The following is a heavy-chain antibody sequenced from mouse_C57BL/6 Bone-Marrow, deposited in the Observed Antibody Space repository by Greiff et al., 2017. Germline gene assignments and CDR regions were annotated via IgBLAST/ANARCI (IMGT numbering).Heavy chain of an antibody. D-gene: IGHD2-3*01. Sequence: QVQLQQPGAELVKPGASVKLSCKASGYTFTSYWMHWVKQRPGQGLEWIGMIHPNSGSTNYNEKFKSKATLTVDKSSSTAYMQLSSLTSEDSAVYYCARCRGRWAMDYWGQGTSVTVSS. V-gene: IGHV1-64*01. CDR1: GYTFTSYW. CDR2: IHPNSGST. CDR3: ARCRGRWAMDY. J-gene: IGHJ4*01.